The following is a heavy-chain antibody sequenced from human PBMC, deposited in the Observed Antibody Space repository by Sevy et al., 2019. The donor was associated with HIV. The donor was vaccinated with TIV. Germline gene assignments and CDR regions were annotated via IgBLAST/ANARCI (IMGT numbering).Heavy chain of an antibody. CDR3: GGAIAEHDSF. Sequence: GGSLRLSCVASGFTLDSYWMSWVRQTPGKGLEWVANVKQDGSVKYYVDSVKGRFTISRDNARNLVYLQMNSLRVDDTVLYYWGGAIAEHDSFWGQGTLVTVSS. D-gene: IGHD6-13*01. V-gene: IGHV3-7*01. J-gene: IGHJ4*02. CDR1: GFTLDSYW. CDR2: VKQDGSVK.